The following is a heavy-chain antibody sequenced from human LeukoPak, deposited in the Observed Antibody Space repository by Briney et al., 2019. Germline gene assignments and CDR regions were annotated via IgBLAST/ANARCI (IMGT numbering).Heavy chain of an antibody. V-gene: IGHV3-66*01. CDR1: GFTVSSHY. J-gene: IGHJ4*02. CDR3: ASLYCSSTSCPVDY. CDR2: IYSGGST. D-gene: IGHD2-2*01. Sequence: GGSLRLSCAASGFTVSSHYMSWVRQAPGKGLEWVSVIYSGGSTYYADSVKGRFTISRDNSKNTLYLQMNSLRAEDTAVYYCASLYCSSTSCPVDYWGQGTLVTVSS.